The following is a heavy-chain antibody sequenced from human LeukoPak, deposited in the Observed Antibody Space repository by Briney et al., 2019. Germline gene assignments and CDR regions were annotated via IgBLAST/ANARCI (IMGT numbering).Heavy chain of an antibody. CDR3: AKDSVVPGLADY. V-gene: IGHV3-23*01. Sequence: GGSLRLSCAASGLSFSRYAMTWVRQAPGKGLEWVSAISDSGGSTFYADSVRGRFTISRDNSKNTLYLQMNSLRAEDTAVYYCAKDSVVPGLADYWGQGTLVTVSS. D-gene: IGHD4-23*01. CDR1: GLSFSRYA. J-gene: IGHJ4*02. CDR2: ISDSGGST.